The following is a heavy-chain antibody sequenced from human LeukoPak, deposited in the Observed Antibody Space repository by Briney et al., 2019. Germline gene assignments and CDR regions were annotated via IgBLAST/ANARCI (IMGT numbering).Heavy chain of an antibody. Sequence: SVNVSCKASGGTFSAYVISWVRQAPGQGLNWMGGISPLLGASKHTQNFHDRVTITADESTTTAYMELSDLRSSDTAVYYCATYDVLTGFEYWGQGTLVTVSS. CDR1: GGTFSAYV. V-gene: IGHV1-69*13. CDR3: ATYDVLTGFEY. CDR2: ISPLLGAS. D-gene: IGHD3-9*01. J-gene: IGHJ4*02.